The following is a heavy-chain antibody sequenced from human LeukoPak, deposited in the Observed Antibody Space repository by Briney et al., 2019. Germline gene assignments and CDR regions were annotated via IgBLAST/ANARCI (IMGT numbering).Heavy chain of an antibody. Sequence: GGSLRLSCAASGFTFSSYSMHWVRQAPGKGLEWVAVISYDGSNKYYADSVKGRFTISRDNSKNTLYLQMNSLRAEDTAVYYCAKDGKVGATYYYYYMDVWGKGTTVTVSS. V-gene: IGHV3-30*18. CDR3: AKDGKVGATYYYYYMDV. CDR1: GFTFSSYS. D-gene: IGHD1-26*01. J-gene: IGHJ6*03. CDR2: ISYDGSNK.